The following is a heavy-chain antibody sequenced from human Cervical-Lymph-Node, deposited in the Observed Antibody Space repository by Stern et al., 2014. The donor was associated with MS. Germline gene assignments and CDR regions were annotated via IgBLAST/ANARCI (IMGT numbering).Heavy chain of an antibody. CDR3: ARIIETTSD. Sequence: VQLEESGAEVRKPGASVKVSCKTSGFMFTGYHIHWVRLAPGQGLEWMGRINPDSGATNHAQKFQGRVTMTTDTSITTAYMELTRLRSDDTAIYYCARIIETTSDWGQGTLVTVSS. CDR1: GFMFTGYH. J-gene: IGHJ4*02. D-gene: IGHD1-1*01. CDR2: INPDSGAT. V-gene: IGHV1-2*06.